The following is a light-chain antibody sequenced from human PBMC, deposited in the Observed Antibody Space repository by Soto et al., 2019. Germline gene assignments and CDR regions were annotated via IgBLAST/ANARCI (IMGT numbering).Light chain of an antibody. CDR3: QDRSKWPLGT. CDR1: QSVNTY. V-gene: IGKV3-11*01. CDR2: DAS. J-gene: IGKJ1*01. Sequence: EIVLTQSPATLSLSPGERATLSCKASQSVNTYLAWYQQRPGQAPRLLIYDASTRAAGIPARFRGSGSGTDFSLTISSLEAGDSAIYYGQDRSKWPLGTFGQGTKVEIK.